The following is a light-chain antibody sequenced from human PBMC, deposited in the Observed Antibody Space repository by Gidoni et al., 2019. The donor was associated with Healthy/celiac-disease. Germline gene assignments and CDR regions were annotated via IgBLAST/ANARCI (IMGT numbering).Light chain of an antibody. V-gene: IGLV3-9*01. CDR2: RDS. CDR1: NIGSKN. Sequence: SYELTQPLSVSVALGQTDRITCGGNNIGSKNVHWYQQKHGQGPVLVSYRDSNRPSGIPERFFGSNSGNTATLTSSRAQAGDEADYDCQVWDSSTVVFGGGTKLTVL. CDR3: QVWDSSTVV. J-gene: IGLJ2*01.